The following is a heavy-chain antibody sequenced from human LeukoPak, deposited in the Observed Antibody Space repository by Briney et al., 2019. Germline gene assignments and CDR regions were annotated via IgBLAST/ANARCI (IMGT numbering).Heavy chain of an antibody. J-gene: IGHJ4*02. D-gene: IGHD4-17*01. CDR1: GFAFSNYG. V-gene: IGHV3-30*18. CDR2: ISYDGINK. Sequence: PGGSLRLSCAASGFAFSNYGMHWVRQAPGEGLEWVAVISYDGINKYYAVSVKGRFTISRDNSKNTLYLQMNSLRPEDTAVYYCAKGGTSYGDYELDYWGQGTLVTVSS. CDR3: AKGGTSYGDYELDY.